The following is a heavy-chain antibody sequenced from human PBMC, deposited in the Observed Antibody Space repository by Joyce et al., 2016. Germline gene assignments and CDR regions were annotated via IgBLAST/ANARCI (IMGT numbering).Heavy chain of an antibody. CDR3: ARAMTVVVAYTLRDGFDV. D-gene: IGHD2-15*01. CDR2: IGAVGGGR. Sequence: EMQLEESGGTLVNPGGSLSLSCTVPQNRSNNSVMAWVRQDPGRVVDWGSAIGAVGGGRYYADSVKGRFTVSRDNSKNMMYLQMTSLQTEDTAIYYFARAMTVVVAYTLRDGFDVWGRGTMVAVSS. CDR1: QNRSNNSV. J-gene: IGHJ3*01. V-gene: IGHV3-23*04.